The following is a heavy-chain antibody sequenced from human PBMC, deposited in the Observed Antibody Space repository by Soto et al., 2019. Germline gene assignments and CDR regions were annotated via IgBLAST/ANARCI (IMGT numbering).Heavy chain of an antibody. CDR3: AREACTVRPREDYFGY. CDR1: GLTFSSFG. CDR2: ISDDGSNK. V-gene: IGHV3-30*03. D-gene: IGHD4-17*01. J-gene: IGHJ4*02. Sequence: GLPLRLPCAAAGLTFSSFGSHRVRQAPGKGLEWVAVISDDGSNKYYADSVKGRFTISRDNSKNTLYLQMNSLRAEDTAVYYCAREACTVRPREDYFGYWGQGTLVTVSS.